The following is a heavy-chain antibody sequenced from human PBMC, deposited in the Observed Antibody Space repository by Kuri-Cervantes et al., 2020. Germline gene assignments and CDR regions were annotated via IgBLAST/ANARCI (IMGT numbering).Heavy chain of an antibody. CDR1: GFTFSSYS. D-gene: IGHD2-21*01. J-gene: IGHJ3*02. CDR2: ISSSSSYI. CDR3: ARDRPLNSVDLSNAFDI. V-gene: IGHV3-21*01. Sequence: GESLKISCAASGFTFSSYSMNWVRQAPGKGLEWVSSISSSSSYIYYADSVKGRFTISRDNAKNSLYLQMNSLGAEDTAVYYCARDRPLNSVDLSNAFDIWGQGTMVTVSS.